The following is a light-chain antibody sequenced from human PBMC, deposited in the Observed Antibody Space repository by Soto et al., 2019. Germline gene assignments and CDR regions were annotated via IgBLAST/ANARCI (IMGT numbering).Light chain of an antibody. CDR3: QQRSNWPCT. J-gene: IGKJ5*01. V-gene: IGKV3-11*01. CDR1: QSVSSY. Sequence: EIVLTQSPATLSLSPGERATLSCRASQSVSSYLAWYQQKPGQAPRLLIYDASNRATDIPARFSGSGSGTDFTLTISSLEPEDFAVYYCQQRSNWPCTFGQGTRLEIK. CDR2: DAS.